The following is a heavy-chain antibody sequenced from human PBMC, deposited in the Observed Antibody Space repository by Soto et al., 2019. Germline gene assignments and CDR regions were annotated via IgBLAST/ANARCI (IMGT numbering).Heavy chain of an antibody. D-gene: IGHD1-26*01. CDR3: AKEGGNHYYYYAMDV. V-gene: IGHV6-1*01. Sequence: SQTLSLTCAISGDSVPSNSAAWSWIRQSPSRGLEWLGRTFYRSKWYNDYAVSVKGRITINPDTSKNQFSLQLNSVTPEDTAVYYCAKEGGNHYYYYAMDVWGQGTTVTVSS. CDR1: GDSVPSNSAA. J-gene: IGHJ6*02. CDR2: TFYRSKWYN.